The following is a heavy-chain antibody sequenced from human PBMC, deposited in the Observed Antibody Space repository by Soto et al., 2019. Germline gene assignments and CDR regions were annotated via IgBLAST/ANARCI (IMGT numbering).Heavy chain of an antibody. J-gene: IGHJ5*02. D-gene: IGHD2-2*02. CDR1: GDSITDGDYY. CDR3: ARGIPEGVDP. CDR2: IYYNGII. Sequence: QVSLQESGPGLVKPSQTLSLSCTVSGDSITDGDYYWSWIRQPPGKDLEWIAYIYYNGIIHYNPSLKSRFTISLDPSKNQFSLTIASVTDAYTYVYSCARGIPEGVDPWGQGTLVTVSS. V-gene: IGHV4-30-4*01.